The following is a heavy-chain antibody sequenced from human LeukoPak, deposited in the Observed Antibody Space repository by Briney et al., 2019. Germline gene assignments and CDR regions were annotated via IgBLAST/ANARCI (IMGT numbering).Heavy chain of an antibody. CDR1: GFTFSGVA. D-gene: IGHD5-18*01. V-gene: IGHV3-23*01. CDR3: AKQYSYGFIDY. Sequence: PGGSLRPSCAASGFTFSGVAMSCVRRAPGTGLEWVSAFGGSGGSTYYAAPVKGRFTISRDNSKNTLYLQMNSLRAEDTAVYYCAKQYSYGFIDYWGQGTLVTVSS. J-gene: IGHJ4*02. CDR2: FGGSGGST.